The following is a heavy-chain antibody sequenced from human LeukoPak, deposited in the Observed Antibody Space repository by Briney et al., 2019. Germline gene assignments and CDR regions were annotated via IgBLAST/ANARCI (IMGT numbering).Heavy chain of an antibody. CDR3: ARSPNWFDY. J-gene: IGHJ4*02. D-gene: IGHD1-1*01. CDR2: IHSSGTT. Sequence: PSETLSLTCTVSHYSINSGYYWGWIRQPPGKRLEWIASIHSSGTTYYNPTLKSRLTISVDTSKNQISLNSTSVTAADAAVYYCARSPNWFDYWGQGTLVTVSS. CDR1: HYSINSGYY. V-gene: IGHV4-38-2*02.